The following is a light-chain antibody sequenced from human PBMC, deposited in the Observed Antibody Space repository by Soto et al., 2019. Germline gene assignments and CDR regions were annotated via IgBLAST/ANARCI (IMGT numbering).Light chain of an antibody. CDR1: SSDVGSYNY. CDR3: SSYTSTSTYV. Sequence: QSALTQPASVSGSPGQSITISCTGTSSDVGSYNYVSWYQQHPGKAPKLMIYEVSNRPSGVSNRFSGSKSGYTASLTISGLQAEEEADHYCSSYTSTSTYVFGTGTKVTVL. CDR2: EVS. J-gene: IGLJ1*01. V-gene: IGLV2-14*01.